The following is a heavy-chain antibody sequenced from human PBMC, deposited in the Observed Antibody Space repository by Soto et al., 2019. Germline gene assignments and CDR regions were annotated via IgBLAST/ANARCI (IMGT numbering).Heavy chain of an antibody. CDR3: ARGAATVTPGWFDP. J-gene: IGHJ5*02. Sequence: PSETLSLTCTVSGDSISGGNYYWTWIRQHPGRGLEWIGYIYYTGTTHYSPSLQSRVTMSVDTSKNQISLTLTSLTPADTAVYFCARGAATVTPGWFDPWGQGTLVTVSS. D-gene: IGHD4-17*01. V-gene: IGHV4-31*03. CDR2: IYYTGTT. CDR1: GDSISGGNYY.